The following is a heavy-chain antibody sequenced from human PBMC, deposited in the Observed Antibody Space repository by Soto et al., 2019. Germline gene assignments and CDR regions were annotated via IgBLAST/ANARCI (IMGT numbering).Heavy chain of an antibody. CDR3: AKVTNAFDI. J-gene: IGHJ3*02. CDR2: ISHDGSNK. V-gene: IGHV3-30*18. Sequence: QVQLVESGGGVVQPGRSLRLSCAASGFTFSSYGMHWVRQAPGKGLEWVAVISHDGSNKYYADSGKGRFTISRDNSKNTLYLQMNSLRAEDTAVYYCAKVTNAFDIWGQGTMVTVSS. CDR1: GFTFSSYG.